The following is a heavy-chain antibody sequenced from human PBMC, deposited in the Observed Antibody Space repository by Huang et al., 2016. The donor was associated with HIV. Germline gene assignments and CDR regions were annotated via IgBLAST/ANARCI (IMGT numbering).Heavy chain of an antibody. CDR1: GFTLPELS. J-gene: IGHJ3*02. D-gene: IGHD2-21*01. Sequence: QVRLVQSGAEVKKPGASVKVSCKVSGFTLPELSMHWVRQAPGKGLEWMGGYDREEGETIYAQRCQGRVTMTDDISTDTAYMELSRLRSDDTAVYYWATNIAVIRDNALDIWGQGTLVTVSS. CDR2: YDREEGET. V-gene: IGHV1-24*01. CDR3: ATNIAVIRDNALDI.